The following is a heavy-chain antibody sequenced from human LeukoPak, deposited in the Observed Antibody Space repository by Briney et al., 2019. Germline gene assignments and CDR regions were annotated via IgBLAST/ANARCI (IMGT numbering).Heavy chain of an antibody. CDR1: GGSISSSSYY. V-gene: IGHV4-61*05. CDR2: IYYSGST. Sequence: SETLSLTCTVSGGSISSSSYYWGWIRQPPGKGLEWIGYIYYSGSTNYNPSLKSRVTISVDTSKNQFSLKLSSVTAADTAVYYCARVFDSSGWHIDYWGQGTLVTVSS. J-gene: IGHJ4*02. CDR3: ARVFDSSGWHIDY. D-gene: IGHD6-19*01.